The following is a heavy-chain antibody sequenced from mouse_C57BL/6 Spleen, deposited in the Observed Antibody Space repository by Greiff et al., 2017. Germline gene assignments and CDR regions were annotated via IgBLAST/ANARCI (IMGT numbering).Heavy chain of an antibody. V-gene: IGHV1-26*01. CDR3: ARWALRLGFAY. J-gene: IGHJ3*01. Sequence: VQLQQSGPELVKPGASVKISCKASGYTFTDYYMNWVKQSHGKSLEWIGDINPNNGGTSYNQKFKGNATLTVDKSFSTAYMELRCLTSEDSAVYYCARWALRLGFAYWGQGTLVTVSA. CDR1: GYTFTDYY. CDR2: INPNNGGT.